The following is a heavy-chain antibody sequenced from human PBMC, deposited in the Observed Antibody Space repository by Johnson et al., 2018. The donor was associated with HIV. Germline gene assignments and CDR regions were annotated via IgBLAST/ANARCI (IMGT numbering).Heavy chain of an antibody. CDR2: ISWNSGSI. D-gene: IGHD3-3*01. Sequence: VQLVESGGGLVQPGRSLRLSCAASGFTFDDYAMHWVRQAPGKGLEWVSGISWNSGSIGYADSVKGRFTISRDNAKNSLYLQMNSLRAEDTAVYYCAGSPSEWDAFDIWGQGTMVTVSS. CDR1: GFTFDDYA. CDR3: AGSPSEWDAFDI. J-gene: IGHJ3*02. V-gene: IGHV3-9*01.